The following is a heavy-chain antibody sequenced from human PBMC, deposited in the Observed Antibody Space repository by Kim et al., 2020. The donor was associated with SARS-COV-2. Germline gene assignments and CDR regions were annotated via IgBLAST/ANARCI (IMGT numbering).Heavy chain of an antibody. Sequence: SETLSLTCAVSGGSISSSNWWSWVRQPPGKGLEWIGEIYHSGSTNYNPSLKSRVTISVDKSKNQFSLKLSSVTAADTAVYYCARVEEYSSSWGNWFDPWGQGTLVTVSS. V-gene: IGHV4-4*02. J-gene: IGHJ5*02. CDR1: GGSISSSNW. D-gene: IGHD6-13*01. CDR3: ARVEEYSSSWGNWFDP. CDR2: IYHSGST.